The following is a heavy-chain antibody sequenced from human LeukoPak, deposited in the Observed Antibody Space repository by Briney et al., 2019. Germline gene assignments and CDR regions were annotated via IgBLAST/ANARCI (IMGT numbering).Heavy chain of an antibody. J-gene: IGHJ4*02. CDR3: AKNGGSQCYSHLDS. CDR2: TSGSGGST. CDR1: GFTFSSYA. Sequence: GGSLRLSCAASGFTFSSYAMSWVRQAPGKGLEWVSGTSGSGGSTYYAGSVKGRFTISRDNSKNTLYLQMNSLRVEDTAVYYCAKNGGSQCYSHLDSWGEGTLVTVSS. V-gene: IGHV3-23*01. D-gene: IGHD2-15*01.